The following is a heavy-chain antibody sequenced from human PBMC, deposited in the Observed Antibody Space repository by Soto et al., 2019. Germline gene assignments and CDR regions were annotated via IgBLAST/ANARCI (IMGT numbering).Heavy chain of an antibody. D-gene: IGHD4-17*01. CDR3: ARRLATTVSALGY. CDR1: GLTFTSSS. V-gene: IGHV3-30-3*01. CDR2: ISENGDRQ. Sequence: QVQLVQSGGGVVQAGNSLRLSCTASGLTFTSSSFHWVRQAPGKGLEWVAVISENGDRQYSTESVRGRFLISRDSSKNTGDLQMNSLRPEDTGVYFCARRLATTVSALGYWGQGALVTVSS. J-gene: IGHJ4*02.